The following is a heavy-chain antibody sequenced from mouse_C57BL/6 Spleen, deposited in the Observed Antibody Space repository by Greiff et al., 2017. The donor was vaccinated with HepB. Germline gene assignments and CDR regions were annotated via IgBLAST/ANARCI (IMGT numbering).Heavy chain of an antibody. CDR3: ARGRDYGYYFDY. CDR1: GYTFTDYY. Sequence: EVQLQQSGPELVKPGASVKISCKASGYTFTDYYMNWVKQSHGKSLEWIGDINPNNGGTSYNQKFKGKATLTVDKSSSTAYMELRSLTSEDSAVYYCARGRDYGYYFDYWGLGTTLTVSS. V-gene: IGHV1-26*01. D-gene: IGHD1-1*02. CDR2: INPNNGGT. J-gene: IGHJ2*01.